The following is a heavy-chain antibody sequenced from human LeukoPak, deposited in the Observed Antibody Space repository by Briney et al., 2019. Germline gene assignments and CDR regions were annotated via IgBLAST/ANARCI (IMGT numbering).Heavy chain of an antibody. CDR2: ISWNSGSI. CDR1: GFTFDDYA. V-gene: IGHV3-9*01. Sequence: GGSLRLSCAASGFTFDDYAMHWVRQAPGKGLEWVSGISWNSGSIGYADSVKGRFTISRDNAKNSLYLQMNSLRAEDTALYYCAKDRGGDIVPTGPYYYYGMDVWGQATTVTVSS. D-gene: IGHD5-12*01. J-gene: IGHJ6*02. CDR3: AKDRGGDIVPTGPYYYYGMDV.